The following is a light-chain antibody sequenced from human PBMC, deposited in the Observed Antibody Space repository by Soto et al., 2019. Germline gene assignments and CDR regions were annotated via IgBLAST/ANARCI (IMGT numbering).Light chain of an antibody. V-gene: IGKV1-33*01. CDR3: QKHDGVPQ. CDR2: DAS. CDR1: QDITNQ. J-gene: IGKJ3*01. Sequence: DIQMTQSPSSLSASVGDTVTITCRASQDITNQINWYQRKPGKAPNLLSYDASHLETGVPSRFSGSGSGTYFTLTITSLQPEDIATYYCQKHDGVPQFGPGTKVDF.